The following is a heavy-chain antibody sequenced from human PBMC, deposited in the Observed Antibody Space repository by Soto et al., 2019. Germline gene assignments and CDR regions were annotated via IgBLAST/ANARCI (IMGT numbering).Heavy chain of an antibody. D-gene: IGHD6-6*01. Sequence: QVQLVQSGAEVKKPGSSVKVSCKASGGTFSSYAISWVRQAPGQGLEWMGGIIPIFGTANYAQKFQGRVTSTAEESTSTAYMELSSMRSEDTGVYYCEVAGAARGYYYYGMDVWGQGTTVTVSS. CDR1: GGTFSSYA. CDR3: EVAGAARGYYYYGMDV. V-gene: IGHV1-69*01. CDR2: IIPIFGTA. J-gene: IGHJ6*02.